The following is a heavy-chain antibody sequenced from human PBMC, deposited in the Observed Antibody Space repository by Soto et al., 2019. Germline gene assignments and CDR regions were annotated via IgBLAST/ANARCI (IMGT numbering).Heavy chain of an antibody. J-gene: IGHJ3*01. CDR1: GFTFNSYA. CDR2: ISGSGGSR. D-gene: IGHD3-3*01. CDR3: ARKSYVASPGYYTGDAFDV. Sequence: EVQLLESGGGMVEPGGSLRLSCAASGFTFNSYAMTWVRQAPGRGLEWVLGISGSGGSRCYADSVKGRFTISRENSRNTLYRQMNVFRAEDKAVYYCARKSYVASPGYYTGDAFDVRGQGTAVTVSS. V-gene: IGHV3-23*01.